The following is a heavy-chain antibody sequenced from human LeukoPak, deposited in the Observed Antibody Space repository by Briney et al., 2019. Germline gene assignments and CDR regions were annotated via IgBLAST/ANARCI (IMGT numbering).Heavy chain of an antibody. D-gene: IGHD2-15*01. CDR2: IHDRGST. V-gene: IGHV4-59*01. CDR3: ARAVGAAPFDY. CDR1: GGSITTYY. J-gene: IGHJ4*02. Sequence: SETLSLTCSVSGGSITTYYWTWIRQSPGKALEWIGYIHDRGSTNYNPFLKSLVTISADTSKNQFSLKLTSVTAADTAIYYCARAVGAAPFDYWGQGALVTVSS.